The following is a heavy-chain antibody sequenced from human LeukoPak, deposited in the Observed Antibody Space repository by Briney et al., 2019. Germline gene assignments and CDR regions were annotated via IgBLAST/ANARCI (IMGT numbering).Heavy chain of an antibody. CDR1: GFIFTNYA. Sequence: GGSLRLSCAASGFIFTNYAMHWVRQAPGQGLEWVAVLSPDGIYKYYSLSVKGRFTISRDKSTNTLFLQMNSLRVEDTAVYYCARTDIVGARPFDCWGQGILVTVSS. J-gene: IGHJ4*02. CDR3: ARTDIVGARPFDC. V-gene: IGHV3-30*04. D-gene: IGHD1-26*01. CDR2: LSPDGIYK.